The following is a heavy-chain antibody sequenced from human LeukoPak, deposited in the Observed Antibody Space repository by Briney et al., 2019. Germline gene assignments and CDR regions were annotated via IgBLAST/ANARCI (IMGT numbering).Heavy chain of an antibody. V-gene: IGHV3-66*02. D-gene: IGHD6-19*01. CDR2: IYSGGST. J-gene: IGHJ4*02. CDR1: GFTVSSNY. CDR3: ARDIPRSSGWYGY. Sequence: GGSLRLSGEASGFTVSSNYMSWVGQAPGKGLEWVSVIYSGGSTYYADSVKGRFTISRDNSKNTLYLQMNSLRAEDTAVYYCARDIPRSSGWYGYWGQGTLVTVSS.